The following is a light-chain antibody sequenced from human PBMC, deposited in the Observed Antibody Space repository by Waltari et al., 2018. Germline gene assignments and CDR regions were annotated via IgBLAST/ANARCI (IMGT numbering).Light chain of an antibody. CDR3: MQALQTEWT. Sequence: DIVMTLSPLSLPVTPGEPASISCRSSQSLLHSNGYNYLDWYLQKPGQSPQLLIYLGSNRASGVPDRFSGSGSGTDFTLKISRVEAEDVGVYYCMQALQTEWTFGQGTKVEIK. CDR2: LGS. V-gene: IGKV2-28*01. J-gene: IGKJ1*01. CDR1: QSLLHSNGYNY.